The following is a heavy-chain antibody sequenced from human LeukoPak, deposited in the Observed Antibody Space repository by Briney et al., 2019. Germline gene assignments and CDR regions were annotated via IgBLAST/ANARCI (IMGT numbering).Heavy chain of an antibody. Sequence: ASETLSLTCTVSGDSISSYYWSWIRQPPGKGLEWIGYISYSGSTNYNPSLKSRVTISVDTSKNQFSLKLSSVTAADTAVYYCARAGAVADPYYYYGMDVWGQGTTVTVSS. CDR1: GDSISSYY. J-gene: IGHJ6*02. CDR2: ISYSGST. D-gene: IGHD6-19*01. CDR3: ARAGAVADPYYYYGMDV. V-gene: IGHV4-59*01.